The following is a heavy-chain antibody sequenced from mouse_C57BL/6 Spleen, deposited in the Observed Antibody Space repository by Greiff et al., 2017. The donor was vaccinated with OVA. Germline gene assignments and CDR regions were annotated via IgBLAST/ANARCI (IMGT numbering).Heavy chain of an antibody. CDR1: GFTFSSYA. CDR3: TRSYYGNYGFAY. V-gene: IGHV5-9-1*02. J-gene: IGHJ3*01. Sequence: EVNVVESGEGLVKPGGSLKLSCAASGFTFSSYAMSWVRQTPEKRLEWVAYISSGGDYIYYADTVKGRFTISRDNARNTLYLQMSSLKSEDTAMYYCTRSYYGNYGFAYWGQGTLVTVSA. CDR2: ISSGGDYI. D-gene: IGHD2-10*01.